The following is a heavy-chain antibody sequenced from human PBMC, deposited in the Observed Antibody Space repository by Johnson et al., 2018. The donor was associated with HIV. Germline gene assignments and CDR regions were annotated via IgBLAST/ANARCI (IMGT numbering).Heavy chain of an antibody. CDR2: IWYEGSNK. CDR1: GFTFSSYG. CDR3: TTETMVRGVMGGFDI. Sequence: QVQLVESGGGVVQPGRSLRLSCAASGFTFSSYGMHWVRQAPGKGLEWVAVIWYEGSNKYYADSVKGRFTISRDDSKNTLYLQMNSLKTEDTAVFSCTTETMVRGVMGGFDIWGQGTMVTVSS. V-gene: IGHV3-33*01. D-gene: IGHD3-10*01. J-gene: IGHJ3*02.